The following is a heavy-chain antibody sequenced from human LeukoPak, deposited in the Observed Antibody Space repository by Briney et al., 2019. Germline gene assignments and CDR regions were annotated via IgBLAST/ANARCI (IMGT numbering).Heavy chain of an antibody. CDR1: GYTFTSYA. CDR3: ARVRTAWTADAFDI. V-gene: IGHV7-4-1*02. Sequence: ASVKVSCKASGYTFTSYAMNWVRQAPGQGLEWMGWINTNTGNPTYAQGFTGRFVFSLDTSVSTAYLEISSLKAEDTAVYYCARVRTAWTADAFDIWGQGTMVTVSS. J-gene: IGHJ3*02. CDR2: INTNTGNP. D-gene: IGHD1-1*01.